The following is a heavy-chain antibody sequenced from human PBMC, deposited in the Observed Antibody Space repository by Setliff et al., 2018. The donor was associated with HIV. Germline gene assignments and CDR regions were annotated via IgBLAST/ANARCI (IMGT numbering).Heavy chain of an antibody. CDR3: TRDPRPMDV. Sequence: PGGSLRLSCAASGFTFSDDYMSWIRQIPGKGLEWVSYISGSGSVIFYADPVKGRFTISRDNAKNSLYLQMNSLRAEDTAIYYCTRDPRPMDVWGKGTTVTVSS. CDR2: ISGSGSVI. V-gene: IGHV3-11*01. CDR1: GFTFSDDY. J-gene: IGHJ6*04.